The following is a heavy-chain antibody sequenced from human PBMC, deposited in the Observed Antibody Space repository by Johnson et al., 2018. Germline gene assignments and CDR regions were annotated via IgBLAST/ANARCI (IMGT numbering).Heavy chain of an antibody. D-gene: IGHD1/OR15-1a*01. Sequence: QVQLVQSGAEVKKPGASVKVSCKASGYTFTSYHVHWVRQAPGQGLEWMGIINPSGGSTTYSQKLQGRVTVTRDTSTSTVYMEVNSLRSEDTAVYYCARASHSNNGYHYGLDVWGQGTTVTGSS. J-gene: IGHJ6*02. CDR3: ARASHSNNGYHYGLDV. V-gene: IGHV1-46*04. CDR1: GYTFTSYH. CDR2: INPSGGST.